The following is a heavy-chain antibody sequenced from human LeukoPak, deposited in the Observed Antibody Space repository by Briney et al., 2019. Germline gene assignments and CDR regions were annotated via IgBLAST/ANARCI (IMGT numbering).Heavy chain of an antibody. CDR3: AREVGATAY. V-gene: IGHV4-30-4*07. D-gene: IGHD1-26*01. J-gene: IGHJ4*02. CDR1: GGSISSGGYS. CDR2: IYYSGST. Sequence: TLSLTCAVSGGSISSGGYSWSWIRQPPGKGLEWIGYIYYSGSTYYNPSLKSRVTISVDTSKNQFSLKLSSVTAADTAVYYCAREVGATAYWGQGTLVTVSS.